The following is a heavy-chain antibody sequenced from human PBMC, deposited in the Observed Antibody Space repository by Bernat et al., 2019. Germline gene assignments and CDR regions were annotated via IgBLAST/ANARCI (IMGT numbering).Heavy chain of an antibody. D-gene: IGHD3-3*01. V-gene: IGHV3-48*02. Sequence: EVQLVESGGGLVQPGGSLRLSCAASGFTFSSYSMNWVRQAPGKGLEWASYISSSSSTIYYADSVKGRFTISRDNAKNSLYLQMNSLRDEDTAVYYCARGLFGVVIKILTALDYWGQGTLVTVSS. J-gene: IGHJ4*02. CDR2: ISSSSSTI. CDR1: GFTFSSYS. CDR3: ARGLFGVVIKILTALDY.